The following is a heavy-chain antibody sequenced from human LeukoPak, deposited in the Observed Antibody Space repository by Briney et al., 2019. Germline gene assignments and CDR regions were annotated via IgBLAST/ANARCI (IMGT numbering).Heavy chain of an antibody. CDR2: ISGSGGST. D-gene: IGHD2-8*01. V-gene: IGHV3-23*01. CDR3: AKDPDCTSGICYTFFDY. Sequence: PGGSLRLSCVVSGFTFSNAWMSWVRQAPGKGLEWVSAISGSGGSTYYADSVKGRFTISRDNSKNTLYLQMNSLRAEDTAVYYCAKDPDCTSGICYTFFDYWGQGTLVTVSS. CDR1: GFTFSNAW. J-gene: IGHJ4*02.